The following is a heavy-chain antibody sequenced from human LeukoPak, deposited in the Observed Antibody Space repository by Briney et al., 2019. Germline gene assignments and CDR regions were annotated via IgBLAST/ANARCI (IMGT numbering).Heavy chain of an antibody. CDR2: ISHSGST. V-gene: IGHV4-34*01. Sequence: SETLSLTCAVYGGSFSGYYWSWIRQPPGKGLEWIGEISHSGSTNYNPSLKSRVTISVDTSKNQFSLKLSSVTAADTAVYYCARGPGYGDYGLWGQGTLVTVSS. CDR3: ARGPGYGDYGL. CDR1: GGSFSGYY. J-gene: IGHJ4*02. D-gene: IGHD4-17*01.